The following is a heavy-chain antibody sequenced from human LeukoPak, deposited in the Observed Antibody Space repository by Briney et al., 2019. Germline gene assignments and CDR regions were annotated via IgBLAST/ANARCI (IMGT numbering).Heavy chain of an antibody. D-gene: IGHD2/OR15-2a*01. Sequence: KSSETLSLTCAVSGYSISSGYSWDWIRQSPGKGLEWIGNIYSSGSTYYNPSLKSRVIISVDTSKNQFSLSLTAVTAADTAVYYYARRNTLFCYFDYWGQGTLVTVSS. CDR1: GYSISSGYS. CDR2: IYSSGST. CDR3: ARRNTLFCYFDY. J-gene: IGHJ4*01. V-gene: IGHV4-38-2*01.